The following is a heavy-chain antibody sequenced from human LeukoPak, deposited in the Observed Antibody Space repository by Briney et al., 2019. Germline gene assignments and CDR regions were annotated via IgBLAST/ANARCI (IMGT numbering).Heavy chain of an antibody. D-gene: IGHD1-26*01. CDR1: GYSFTSYW. CDR3: ARHFGTSQWELIE. CDR2: IYPGDSDT. J-gene: IGHJ4*02. Sequence: RGESLKISCKGSGYSFTSYWIGWVRQMPGKGLEWMGIIYPGDSDTRYSPSFQGQVAISADKSISTAYLQWSSLKASDTAMYYCARHFGTSQWELIEWGQGTLVTVSS. V-gene: IGHV5-51*01.